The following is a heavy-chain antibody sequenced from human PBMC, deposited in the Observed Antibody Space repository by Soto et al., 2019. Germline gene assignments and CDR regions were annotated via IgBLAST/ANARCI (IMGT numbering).Heavy chain of an antibody. CDR1: GCTFSSYA. CDR2: ISPNIGNT. Sequence: GASVKVSCTASGCTFSSYAISWVRQAPGQGLEWMGWISPNIGNTNYAQKLQGRVTMTTDTSTSTAYMELRSLRSDDTAVYYCARVSQYYDILTGAQGDWFDPWGQGTLVTVSS. CDR3: ARVSQYYDILTGAQGDWFDP. D-gene: IGHD3-9*01. J-gene: IGHJ5*02. V-gene: IGHV1-18*01.